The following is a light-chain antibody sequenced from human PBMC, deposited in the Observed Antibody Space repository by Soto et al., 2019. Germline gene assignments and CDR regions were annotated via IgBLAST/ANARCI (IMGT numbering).Light chain of an antibody. CDR2: GAS. Sequence: EVVMTQSPATLSVSPGERVTLSCRASQSINAHLAWYQQKPGQAPRLLIHGASTRATGIPARFSGSGFGTDFILTISSLQSEDFAFYYCQQYNTGPWTFAQGTKVEIK. CDR3: QQYNTGPWT. J-gene: IGKJ1*01. CDR1: QSINAH. V-gene: IGKV3-15*01.